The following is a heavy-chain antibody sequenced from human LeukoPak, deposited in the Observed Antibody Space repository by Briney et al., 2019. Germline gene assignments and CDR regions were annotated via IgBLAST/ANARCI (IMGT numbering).Heavy chain of an antibody. CDR3: AGGLYYYYYYYIDV. CDR2: MNPNSGIT. CDR1: GYSFTNYD. Sequence: GASVKVSCKASGYSFTNYDINWVRQATGQGLEWMGWMNPNSGITAYAQKFQGRVTITRNTSISTAYMELSSLRSEDTAVYYCAGGLYYYYYYYIDVWGKGTTVTVSS. D-gene: IGHD3-10*01. V-gene: IGHV1-8*03. J-gene: IGHJ6*03.